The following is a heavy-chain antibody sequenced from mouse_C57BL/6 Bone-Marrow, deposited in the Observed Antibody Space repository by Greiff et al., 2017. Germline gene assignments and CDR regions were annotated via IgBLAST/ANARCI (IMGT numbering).Heavy chain of an antibody. V-gene: IGHV1-81*01. D-gene: IGHD4-1*01. CDR2: IYPRSGNT. CDR3: ARETNCDGWFAY. Sequence: QVQLKQSGAELARPGASVKLSCKASGYTFTSYGISWVKQRTGQGLEWIGEIYPRSGNTYYNEKFKGKATLTADKSSSTAYKELRSLTSEDSAVYFCARETNCDGWFAYWGQGTLVTVSA. CDR1: GYTFTSYG. J-gene: IGHJ3*01.